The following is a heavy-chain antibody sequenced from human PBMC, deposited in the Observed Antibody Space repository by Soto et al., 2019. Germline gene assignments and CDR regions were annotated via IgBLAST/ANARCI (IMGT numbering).Heavy chain of an antibody. Sequence: VQLRESGGSLVQPGGSLTLSCAASGFPFSSYAMSWVRQTPEGGLEWVAAISGGGNDRYYADFVQGRFTFSRDTSRTILYLHMNSLRADDTAMYFCARSLFMVAPDSEPFDYWGQGTLVTVSS. V-gene: IGHV3-23*01. CDR2: ISGGGNDR. D-gene: IGHD3-22*01. J-gene: IGHJ4*02. CDR3: ARSLFMVAPDSEPFDY. CDR1: GFPFSSYA.